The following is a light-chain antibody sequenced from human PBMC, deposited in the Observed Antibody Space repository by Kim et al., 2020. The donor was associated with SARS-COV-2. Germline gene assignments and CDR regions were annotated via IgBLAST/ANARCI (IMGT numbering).Light chain of an antibody. CDR3: QSSDSSDTFWV. V-gene: IGLV3-25*03. J-gene: IGLJ3*02. Sequence: SYELTQPPSVSVSPGQTARITCSGDALPNQYAYWFQQKPGQAPVLVIYEDTERPSEIPERFSGSTSGTTVTLTISGVQAEDEADYYCQSSDSSDTFWVFG. CDR2: EDT. CDR1: ALPNQY.